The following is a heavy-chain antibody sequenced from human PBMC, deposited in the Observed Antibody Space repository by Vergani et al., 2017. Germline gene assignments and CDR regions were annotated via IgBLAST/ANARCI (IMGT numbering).Heavy chain of an antibody. CDR2: INPNSGGK. CDR1: GYTFTGYY. Sequence: QVQLVQSGAEVKKPGASVKVSCKASGYTFTGYYMHWVRQAPGQGLEWMGWINPNSGGKNYAQKFQGRVTMTRDTSLSTAYMELGRLRSYDTAVYYCARAPLFSKPSSWFDYGGQGSRGTVSS. V-gene: IGHV1-2*02. CDR3: ARAPLFSKPSSWFDY. D-gene: IGHD6-13*01. J-gene: IGHJ4*02.